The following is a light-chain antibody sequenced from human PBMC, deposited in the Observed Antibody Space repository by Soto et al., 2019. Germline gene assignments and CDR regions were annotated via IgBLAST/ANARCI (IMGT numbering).Light chain of an antibody. Sequence: DIQMTQSPSSLSASVGDRVTITCRASQSISSFLNWYQQKPGKAPKLLIYAASILETGVPSRFSGSGSGTDFTFTISSLQPEDIATYYCQHYDNLLFTFGPGTKVYFK. CDR3: QHYDNLLFT. V-gene: IGKV1-33*01. CDR1: QSISSF. CDR2: AAS. J-gene: IGKJ3*01.